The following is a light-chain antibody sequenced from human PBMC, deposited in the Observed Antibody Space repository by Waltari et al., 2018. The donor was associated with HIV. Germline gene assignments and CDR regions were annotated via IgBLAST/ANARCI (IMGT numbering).Light chain of an antibody. J-gene: IGLJ2*01. Sequence: QSALTQPASVSGSPGQSITISCTGTSSDVGAYNLVSWYQQDPGTAPKLMIFEVTQRPSGVSDRFSGSRSGNTASRTISGLQAEDEGDYHCCSYTGTGVVFGGGTKLTVL. CDR3: CSYTGTGVV. V-gene: IGLV2-23*02. CDR1: SSDVGAYNL. CDR2: EVT.